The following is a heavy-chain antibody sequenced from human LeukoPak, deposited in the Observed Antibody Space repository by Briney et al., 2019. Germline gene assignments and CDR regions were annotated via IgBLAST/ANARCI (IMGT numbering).Heavy chain of an antibody. CDR1: GFTFSSYA. CDR3: ARGENSYGHGRY. V-gene: IGHV3-30-3*01. Sequence: GGSLRLSCAASGFTFSSYAMSWVRQAPGKGLEWVAVISYDGSNKYYADSVKGRFTISRDNSKNTLHLQMNSLRAEDTAVYYCARGENSYGHGRYWGQGTLVTVSS. J-gene: IGHJ4*02. CDR2: ISYDGSNK. D-gene: IGHD5-18*01.